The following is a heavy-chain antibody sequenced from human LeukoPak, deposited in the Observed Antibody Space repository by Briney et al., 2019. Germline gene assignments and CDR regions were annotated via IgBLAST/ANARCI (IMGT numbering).Heavy chain of an antibody. J-gene: IGHJ4*02. V-gene: IGHV3-23*01. CDR1: GFTFSSYA. Sequence: PGRSLRLSCAASGFTFSSYAMSWVRQAPGKGLEWVSAISGSGGSTYYADSVKGRFTISRDNSKNTLYLQMNSLRAEDTAVYYCAKAEGVAVAGYFDYWGQGTLVTVSS. CDR3: AKAEGVAVAGYFDY. D-gene: IGHD6-19*01. CDR2: ISGSGGST.